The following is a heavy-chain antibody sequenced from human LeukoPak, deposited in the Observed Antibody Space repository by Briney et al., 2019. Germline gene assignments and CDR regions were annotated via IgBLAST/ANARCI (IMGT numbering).Heavy chain of an antibody. V-gene: IGHV3-48*03. D-gene: IGHD2-2*02. J-gene: IGHJ4*02. Sequence: GVSLRLSCAASGFTFSSYEMNWVRQAPGKGLEGGSYISSSGSTIYYADSVKGRFTISRDNAKNSLYLQMNSLRAEDTAVYYCARDHCSSTSCYTDYWGQGTLVTVSS. CDR3: ARDHCSSTSCYTDY. CDR2: ISSSGSTI. CDR1: GFTFSSYE.